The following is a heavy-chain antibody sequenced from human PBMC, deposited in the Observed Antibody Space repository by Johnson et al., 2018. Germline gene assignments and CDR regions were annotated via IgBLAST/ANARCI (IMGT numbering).Heavy chain of an antibody. D-gene: IGHD3-10*01. Sequence: VQLVESGGGLVKPGGSLRLSCAASGFTFSNAWMSWVRQAPGKGLEWGGRIKSKTDGGTRDYAAPVKGTFTISKDETKNTLYLQLNSLKTEDTAGYYCTTGRRGAFDIWGHGTMVTVSS. CDR1: GFTFSNAW. J-gene: IGHJ3*02. CDR2: IKSKTDGGTR. CDR3: TTGRRGAFDI. V-gene: IGHV3-15*01.